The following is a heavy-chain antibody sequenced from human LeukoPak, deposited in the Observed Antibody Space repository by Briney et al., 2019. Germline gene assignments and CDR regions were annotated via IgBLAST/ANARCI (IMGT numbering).Heavy chain of an antibody. J-gene: IGHJ4*02. D-gene: IGHD3-22*01. Sequence: PGGSLRLSCAASGFTVSSNYMSWVRQAPGKGLEWVSVIYSGGSTYYADSVKGRFTISRDNSKNTLYLQMNSLRAEDTVVYYCARAGLWDYDSSGYSGYWGQGTLVTVSS. CDR3: ARAGLWDYDSSGYSGY. V-gene: IGHV3-66*01. CDR2: IYSGGST. CDR1: GFTVSSNY.